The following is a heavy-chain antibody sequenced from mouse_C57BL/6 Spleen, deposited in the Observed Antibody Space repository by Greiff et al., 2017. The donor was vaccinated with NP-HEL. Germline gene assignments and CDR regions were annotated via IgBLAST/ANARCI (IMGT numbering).Heavy chain of an antibody. J-gene: IGHJ2*01. CDR2: IHPNSGST. CDR3: ARKGGLTGHFDY. V-gene: IGHV1-64*01. D-gene: IGHD4-1*01. CDR1: GYTFTSYW. Sequence: QVQLQQPGAELVKPGASVKLSCKASGYTFTSYWMHWVKQRPGQGLEWIGMIHPNSGSTNYNEKFKSKATLTVDKSSSTAYMQLSSLTSEDFAVYYCARKGGLTGHFDYWGQGTTLTVSS.